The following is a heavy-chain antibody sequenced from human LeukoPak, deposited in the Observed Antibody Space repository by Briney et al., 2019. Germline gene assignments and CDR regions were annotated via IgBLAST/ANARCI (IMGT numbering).Heavy chain of an antibody. Sequence: SVPTLVNPTQTLTLTCTFSGFSLSSSGVGVAWIRQSPGQALEWLAVIYWNDDQRYSPSLKSRLTITKDTSKNQVVLTMTNMDPADTATYHCAHNGSYHWGQGTLVTVSS. D-gene: IGHD2-2*03. CDR3: AHNGSYH. CDR1: GFSLSSSGVG. CDR2: IYWNDDQ. V-gene: IGHV2-5*01. J-gene: IGHJ5*02.